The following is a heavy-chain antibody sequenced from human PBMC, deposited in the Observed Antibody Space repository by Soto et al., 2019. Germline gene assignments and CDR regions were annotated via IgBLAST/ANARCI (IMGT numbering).Heavy chain of an antibody. D-gene: IGHD5-12*01. J-gene: IGHJ5*02. CDR2: INHSGST. CDR1: GGSFSGYY. V-gene: IGHV4-34*01. Sequence: QVQLQQWGAGLLKPSETLSLTCAVYGGSFSGYYWSWIRQPPGKGLEWIGEINHSGSTNYNPSLKSRVTISVDTSKNQFSRKLSSVTAADTAVYYCARGRGPVATILRCFDPWGEGTLVTVSS. CDR3: ARGRGPVATILRCFDP.